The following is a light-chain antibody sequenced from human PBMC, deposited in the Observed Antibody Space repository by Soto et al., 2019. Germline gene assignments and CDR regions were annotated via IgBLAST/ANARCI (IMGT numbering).Light chain of an antibody. CDR3: KQYGRSPLYT. J-gene: IGKJ2*01. CDR1: QSISSSS. CDR2: VAS. Sequence: EIVLTQSPGTLSLSPGERATLSYRASQSISSSSLAWYQQKPGQAPRLLLYVASTRATGIPDRFSGSGSGTVFTLTISRLEPEDFAVYYWKQYGRSPLYTFGQGTELEIK. V-gene: IGKV3-20*01.